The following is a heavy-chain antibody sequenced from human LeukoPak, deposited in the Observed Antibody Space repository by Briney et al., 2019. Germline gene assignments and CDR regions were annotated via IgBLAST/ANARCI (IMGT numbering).Heavy chain of an antibody. V-gene: IGHV3-64D*06. Sequence: GGSLRLSCSASGFTFSSYAMSWVRQAPGKGLEYVSAITSNGGSTYYADSVKGRFTISRDNSKNTLYLQMSSLRAEDRAVYYCVKGRCSGSSCYGGDYWGQGTLVTVSS. J-gene: IGHJ4*02. D-gene: IGHD2-2*01. CDR1: GFTFSSYA. CDR3: VKGRCSGSSCYGGDY. CDR2: ITSNGGST.